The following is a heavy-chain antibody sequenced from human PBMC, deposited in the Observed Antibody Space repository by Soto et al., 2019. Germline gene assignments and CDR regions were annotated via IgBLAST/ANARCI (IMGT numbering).Heavy chain of an antibody. D-gene: IGHD3-3*01. CDR2: ISAYNGNT. Sequence: XSVKVAFNASGYTFTIYGISLLRHTPGQGLEWMGWISAYNGNTNYAQKLQGRVTMTTDSSTSTAYMELRSLRSDDTAVYYCARGHYDFWSGYSGHFDHWGQGTLVTVSS. J-gene: IGHJ4*02. CDR1: GYTFTIYG. CDR3: ARGHYDFWSGYSGHFDH. V-gene: IGHV1-18*01.